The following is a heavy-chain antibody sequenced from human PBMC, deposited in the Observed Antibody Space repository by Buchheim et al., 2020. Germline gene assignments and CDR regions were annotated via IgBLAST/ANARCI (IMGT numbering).Heavy chain of an antibody. CDR2: ISYDGSNK. J-gene: IGHJ4*02. CDR3: ARGDRTYYDILTGYYHLDY. Sequence: QVQLVESGGGVVQPGRSLRLSCAASGFTFSSYAMHWVRQAPGKGLEWVAVISYDGSNKYYADSVKGRFTISRDNSKNTLYLQMNSLRAEDTAVYYCARGDRTYYDILTGYYHLDYWGQGTL. V-gene: IGHV3-30-3*01. D-gene: IGHD3-9*01. CDR1: GFTFSSYA.